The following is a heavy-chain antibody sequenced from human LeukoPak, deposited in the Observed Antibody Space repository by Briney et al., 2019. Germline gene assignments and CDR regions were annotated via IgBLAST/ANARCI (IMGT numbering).Heavy chain of an antibody. CDR2: ISGSGGST. D-gene: IGHD1-26*01. CDR1: GFTFSSYA. Sequence: GGSLRLSCAASGFTFSSYAMSWVRQAPGKGLEWVSAISGSGGSTYYADSVKGRFTISRDNSKNTLYLQMNSLRAEDTAVYYCIREVSGSSYFDYWGQGTLVTVSS. V-gene: IGHV3-23*01. J-gene: IGHJ4*02. CDR3: IREVSGSSYFDY.